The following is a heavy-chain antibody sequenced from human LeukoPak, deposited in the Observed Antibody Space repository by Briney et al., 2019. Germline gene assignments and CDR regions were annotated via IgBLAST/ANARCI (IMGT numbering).Heavy chain of an antibody. CDR1: GGSISSGGYY. J-gene: IGHJ4*02. Sequence: SETLSLTCTVSGGSISSGGYYWSWIRQHPGKGLEWIGYIYYSGSTYYNPSLKSRVTISVDTSKNQFSLKLSSVTAADTAVYYCARDGIAATGLTFDYWGQGTLVAVST. D-gene: IGHD6-13*01. V-gene: IGHV4-31*03. CDR3: ARDGIAATGLTFDY. CDR2: IYYSGST.